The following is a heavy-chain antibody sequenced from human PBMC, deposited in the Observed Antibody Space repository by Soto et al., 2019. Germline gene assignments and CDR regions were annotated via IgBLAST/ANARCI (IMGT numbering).Heavy chain of an antibody. CDR3: ERGVTYDSSYGMDV. D-gene: IGHD3-22*01. CDR1: GGSISSYY. Sequence: SETLSLTCTVSGGSISSYYWSWIRQPPGKGLEWIGYIYYSGSTNYNPSLKSRVTISVDTSKNQFSLKLSSVTAADTAVYYCERGVTYDSSYGMDVWGQGTTVTVSS. V-gene: IGHV4-59*01. CDR2: IYYSGST. J-gene: IGHJ6*02.